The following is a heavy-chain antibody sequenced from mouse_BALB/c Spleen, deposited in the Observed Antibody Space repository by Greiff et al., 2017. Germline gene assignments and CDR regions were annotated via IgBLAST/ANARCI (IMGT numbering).Heavy chain of an antibody. V-gene: IGHV5-17*02. CDR1: GFTFSSFG. CDR2: ISSGSSTI. J-gene: IGHJ4*01. CDR3: ARSGNFFCYAMDY. Sequence: DVKLVESGGGLVQPGGSRKLSCAASGFTFSSFGMHWVRQAPEKGLEWVAYISSGSSTIYYADTVKGRFTISRDNPKNTLFLQMTSLRSEDTAMYYCARSGNFFCYAMDYWGQGTSVTVSS. D-gene: IGHD2-1*01.